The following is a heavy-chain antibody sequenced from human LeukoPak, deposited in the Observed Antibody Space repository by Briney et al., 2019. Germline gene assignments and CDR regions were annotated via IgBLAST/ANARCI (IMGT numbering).Heavy chain of an antibody. Sequence: PSETLSLPCAVSGRSISSGGYSWSWIRPPPGKGLEWIGYIYHSGSTYYNPSLKSRVTISVDRSKNQFSLKLSSVTAADTAVYYCARAAAGTGWWFDPWGQGTLVTVSS. D-gene: IGHD6-13*01. J-gene: IGHJ5*02. CDR1: GRSISSGGYS. CDR3: ARAAAGTGWWFDP. CDR2: IYHSGST. V-gene: IGHV4-30-2*01.